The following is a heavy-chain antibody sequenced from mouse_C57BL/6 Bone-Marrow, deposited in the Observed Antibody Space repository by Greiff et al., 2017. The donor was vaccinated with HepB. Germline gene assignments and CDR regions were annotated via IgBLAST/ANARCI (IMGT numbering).Heavy chain of an antibody. CDR1: GYTFTDYN. V-gene: IGHV1-18*01. Sequence: EVQGVESGPELVKPGASVKIPCKASGYTFTDYNMDWVKQSHGKSLEWIGDINPNNGGTIYNQKFKGKATLTVDKSSSTAYMELRSLTSEDTAVYYCARGTVKDPWYFDVWGTGTTVTVSS. CDR2: INPNNGGT. CDR3: ARGTVKDPWYFDV. D-gene: IGHD1-1*01. J-gene: IGHJ1*03.